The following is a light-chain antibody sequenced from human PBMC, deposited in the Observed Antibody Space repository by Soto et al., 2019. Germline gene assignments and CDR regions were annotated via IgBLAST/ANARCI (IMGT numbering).Light chain of an antibody. CDR1: SSDVGGYNY. Sequence: QSVLTQPASVSGSPGQSITISCTGTSSDVGGYNYVSWYQQHPGKAPKLLIYDVSSRPSGASNRFSGSKSGNTASLTISGLQAEDEADYYCSSYTGSTTLHYVFGTGPKVTVL. J-gene: IGLJ1*01. CDR3: SSYTGSTTLHYV. CDR2: DVS. V-gene: IGLV2-14*01.